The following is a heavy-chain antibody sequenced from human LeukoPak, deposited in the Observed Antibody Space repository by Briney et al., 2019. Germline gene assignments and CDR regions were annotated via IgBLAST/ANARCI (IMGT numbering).Heavy chain of an antibody. V-gene: IGHV1-46*03. CDR3: ASNYGSGSYFDY. D-gene: IGHD3-10*01. J-gene: IGHJ4*02. CDR2: INPSGGST. Sequence: ASVKVSCKASGYTFTSYYMHWVRQAPGQGLEWMGTINPSGGSTSYAQKFQGRVTMTRDTSTSTVYMELSSLRSEDTAVYYCASNYGSGSYFDYWGQGTLVTVSS. CDR1: GYTFTSYY.